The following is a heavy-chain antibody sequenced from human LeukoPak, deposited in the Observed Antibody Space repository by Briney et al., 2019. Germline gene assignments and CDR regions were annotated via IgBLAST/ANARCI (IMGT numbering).Heavy chain of an antibody. CDR3: AKVGVQEDTAMDFDY. V-gene: IGHV3-23*01. D-gene: IGHD5-18*01. J-gene: IGHJ4*02. CDR2: ISGSGGST. CDR1: GFTFSSYA. Sequence: PGGSLRLSCAASGFTFSSYAMSWDRQAPGKGLEWVSAISGSGGSTYYADSVKGRFTISRDNSKNTLYLQMNSLRAEDTAVYYCAKVGVQEDTAMDFDYWGQGTLVTVSS.